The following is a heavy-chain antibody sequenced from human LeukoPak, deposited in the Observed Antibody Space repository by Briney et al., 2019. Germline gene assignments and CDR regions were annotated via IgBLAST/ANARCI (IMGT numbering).Heavy chain of an antibody. J-gene: IGHJ4*02. CDR1: GFTVSSNY. CDR2: IYSGGST. CDR3: ASFKDYGDYIGY. D-gene: IGHD4-17*01. Sequence: GGSLRLSCAASGFTVSSNYMSWVRQAPGKGLEWVSVIYSGGSTDYADSVKGRFTISRDNSKNTLYLQMNSLRAEDTAVYYCASFKDYGDYIGYWGQGTLVTVSS. V-gene: IGHV3-66*01.